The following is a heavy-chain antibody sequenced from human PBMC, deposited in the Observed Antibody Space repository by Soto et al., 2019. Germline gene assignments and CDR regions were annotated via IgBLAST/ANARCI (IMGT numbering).Heavy chain of an antibody. V-gene: IGHV1-69*13. J-gene: IGHJ4*02. Sequence: SVKVSCKASGGTFSSYAISWVRQAPGQGLEWMGGNIPIIGTANYAQKFQGRVTITADESTSTAYMELSSLRSEDTAVYYCAREGLGYFDYWGQGTLVTVSS. CDR3: AREGLGYFDY. CDR2: NIPIIGTA. CDR1: GGTFSSYA.